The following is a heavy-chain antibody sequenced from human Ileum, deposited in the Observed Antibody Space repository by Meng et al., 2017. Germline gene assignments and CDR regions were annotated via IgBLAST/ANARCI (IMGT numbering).Heavy chain of an antibody. J-gene: IGHJ4*02. Sequence: QVQMVQSGAEVKKPGASVKVSCKASGYTFTTYGIRWVRQAPGQGLEWMGWMNTYKGNTNYAQKFQGRVTMTRDTCTSTAYMELRRLRSDDTAVYYCAREGAYNGGDYWGQGTLVTVSS. CDR3: AREGAYNGGDY. CDR2: MNTYKGNT. CDR1: GYTFTTYG. D-gene: IGHD1-1*01. V-gene: IGHV1-18*01.